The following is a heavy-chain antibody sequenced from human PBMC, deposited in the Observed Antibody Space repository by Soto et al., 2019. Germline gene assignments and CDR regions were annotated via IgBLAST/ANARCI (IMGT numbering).Heavy chain of an antibody. J-gene: IGHJ4*02. D-gene: IGHD2-2*01. V-gene: IGHV3-23*01. Sequence: PAESLRLSFAASGFTFSSYAMSWVRQAPGKGLEWVGAISGSGGITDNADPAKGRFTISRANSKKTLYLQMKSLRAGDTAVYSCEKGPWDIVVVPTAIGPDYWGQGTLVTVSS. CDR1: GFTFSSYA. CDR2: ISGSGGIT. CDR3: EKGPWDIVVVPTAIGPDY.